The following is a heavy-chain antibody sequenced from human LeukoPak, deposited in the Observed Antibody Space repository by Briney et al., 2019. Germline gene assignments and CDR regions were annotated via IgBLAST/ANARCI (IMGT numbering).Heavy chain of an antibody. CDR2: IAYIGT. CDR1: GFTFIDYA. V-gene: IGHV3-23*01. Sequence: GGSLRLSCAASGFTFIDYAMTWVHQAPGQELDWVSTIAYIGTYYADSVKGRFTVSRDNSKNTLYLQMNNLRAEDSAVYYCVKGLHQLDVWGQGTTVTVSS. D-gene: IGHD4-11*01. CDR3: VKGLHQLDV. J-gene: IGHJ6*02.